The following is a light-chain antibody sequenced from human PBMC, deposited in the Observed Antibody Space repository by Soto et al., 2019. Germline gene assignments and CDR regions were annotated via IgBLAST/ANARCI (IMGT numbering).Light chain of an antibody. CDR2: KVS. J-gene: IGKJ2*01. CDR3: MQGTHRPYP. V-gene: IGKV2-30*02. Sequence: DVVMTQSPLSLPVTLGQPASISCRSSQSLAHSDGNTYLNWFQQRPGQSPRRLLYKVSNRDYGVPDRFRGSGSVTDFTLTISRVEAEDVGVYYCMQGTHRPYPFGQGTKLEIK. CDR1: QSLAHSDGNTY.